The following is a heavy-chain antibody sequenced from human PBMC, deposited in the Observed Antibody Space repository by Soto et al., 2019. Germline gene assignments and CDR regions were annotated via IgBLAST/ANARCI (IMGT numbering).Heavy chain of an antibody. CDR1: GGSISSSSYY. CDR3: ARQQYSSSWYEGGSWFDP. D-gene: IGHD6-13*01. V-gene: IGHV4-39*01. CDR2: IYYSGST. J-gene: IGHJ5*02. Sequence: QLQLQESGPGLVKPSETLSLTCTVSGGSISSSSYYWGWIRQPPGKGLEWIGSIYYSGSTYYNPSLKSRVTISVDTSKNQFSLKLSSVTAADTAVYYCARQQYSSSWYEGGSWFDPWGQGTLVTVSS.